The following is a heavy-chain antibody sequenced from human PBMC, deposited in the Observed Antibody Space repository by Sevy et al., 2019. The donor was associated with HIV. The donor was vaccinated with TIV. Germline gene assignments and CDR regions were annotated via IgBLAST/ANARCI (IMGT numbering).Heavy chain of an antibody. CDR3: SRDNTYYDVWSGPYYYYYGMDV. CDR2: MNPNSGNT. CDR1: GYTFTSYD. V-gene: IGHV1-8*03. D-gene: IGHD3-3*01. Sequence: ASVKVSCKASGYTFTSYDINWVRQATGQGLEWMGWMNPNSGNTGYAQKFQGRVTITRNTSISTAYMELSSLRSEDTAVYYCSRDNTYYDVWSGPYYYYYGMDVWGQGTTVTVSS. J-gene: IGHJ6*02.